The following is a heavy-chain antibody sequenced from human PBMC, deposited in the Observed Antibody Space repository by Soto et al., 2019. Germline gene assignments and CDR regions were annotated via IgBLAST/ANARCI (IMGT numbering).Heavy chain of an antibody. D-gene: IGHD5-18*01. Sequence: HPGGSLRLSCAASGFTFSSYAMSWVRQAPGKGLEWVSAISGSGGSTYYADSVKGRFTISRDNSKNTLYLQMNSLRAEDTAVYYCAKKQLWHSYGMDVWGQGTTVTVSS. CDR2: ISGSGGST. J-gene: IGHJ6*02. CDR1: GFTFSSYA. CDR3: AKKQLWHSYGMDV. V-gene: IGHV3-23*01.